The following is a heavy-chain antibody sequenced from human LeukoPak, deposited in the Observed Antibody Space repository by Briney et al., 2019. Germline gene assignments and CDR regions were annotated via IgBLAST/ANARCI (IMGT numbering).Heavy chain of an antibody. D-gene: IGHD4-17*01. CDR1: GFTFSNFW. V-gene: IGHV3-7*01. J-gene: IGHJ3*02. CDR2: IKQDGSEK. Sequence: GGSLRLSCVGSGFTFSNFWMNWVRQAPGKGLEWVASIKQDGSEKFYVDSVKGRFTISRDNAKNSLHLQMNSLRVEDTAVYYCAGDMIGNYGDYPTAFDIWGQGTMVTVSS. CDR3: AGDMIGNYGDYPTAFDI.